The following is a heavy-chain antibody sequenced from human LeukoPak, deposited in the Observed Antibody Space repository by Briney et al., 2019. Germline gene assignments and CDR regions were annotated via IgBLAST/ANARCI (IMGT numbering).Heavy chain of an antibody. V-gene: IGHV4-59*08. CDR2: IYYSGST. CDR3: ARQLRFPSTPFDY. Sequence: PSETLSLTCTVSGGSISSYYWSWIRQPPGKGLEWIGYIYYSGSTNYNPSLKSRVTISVDTSKNQFPLMLSSVTAADTAVYYCARQLRFPSTPFDYWGQGTLVTVSS. J-gene: IGHJ4*02. D-gene: IGHD3-3*01. CDR1: GGSISSYY.